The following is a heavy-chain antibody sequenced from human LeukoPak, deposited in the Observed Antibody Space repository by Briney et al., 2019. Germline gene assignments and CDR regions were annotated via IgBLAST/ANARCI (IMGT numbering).Heavy chain of an antibody. CDR2: ISGSGVTT. Sequence: GGSLRLSCAASGFTFTSYAMSWVRQTPGKGLYWVSSISGSGVTTYYADSVKGRFTISRDNSKNTLYLQMNSLRAGDTAIYFCAKDQLTTVTTSFDYWGQGTLVTVSS. V-gene: IGHV3-23*01. CDR1: GFTFTSYA. CDR3: AKDQLTTVTTSFDY. D-gene: IGHD4-11*01. J-gene: IGHJ4*02.